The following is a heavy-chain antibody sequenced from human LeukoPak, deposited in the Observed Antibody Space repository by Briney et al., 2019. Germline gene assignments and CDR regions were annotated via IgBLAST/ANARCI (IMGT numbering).Heavy chain of an antibody. V-gene: IGHV3-11*06. D-gene: IGHD2-21*02. CDR2: ISSSSSYI. J-gene: IGHJ4*02. CDR3: ARGPRGPFTSLVVTAMPAAPQIDY. Sequence: GGSLRLSCAASGFTFSDYYMSWIRQAPGKGLEWVSYISSSSSYIYYADSVKGRFTISRDNAKNSLYLQMNSLRAEDTAVYYCARGPRGPFTSLVVTAMPAAPQIDYWGQGTLVTVSS. CDR1: GFTFSDYY.